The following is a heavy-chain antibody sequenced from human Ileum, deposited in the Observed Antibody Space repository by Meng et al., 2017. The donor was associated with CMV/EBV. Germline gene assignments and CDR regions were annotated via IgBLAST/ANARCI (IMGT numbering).Heavy chain of an antibody. CDR1: GGSIGSYH. J-gene: IGHJ4*02. Sequence: VQVQETAPGMLKSSSTPSLPSTVSGGSIGSYHWNWKRQPDGKGLEWIGRIHTTDSTNYNPSFKSRVTISVDTSKNQFSLKLTSMTAADTAVYYCARDTGTTGTGSLFDYWGQGILVTVSS. CDR2: IHTTDST. V-gene: IGHV4-4*07. D-gene: IGHD1-1*01. CDR3: ARDTGTTGTGSLFDY.